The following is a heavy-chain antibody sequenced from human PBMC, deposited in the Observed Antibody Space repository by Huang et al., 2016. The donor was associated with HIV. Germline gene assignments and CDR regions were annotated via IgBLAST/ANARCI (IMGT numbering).Heavy chain of an antibody. D-gene: IGHD3-16*01. V-gene: IGHV3-7*01. CDR3: TRLWHPLSEFDH. CDR1: GFTFSTSW. CDR2: INQDGSEK. J-gene: IGHJ4*02. Sequence: VQLVESGGGLVQPGGSLRVSCEASGFTFSTSWMSWVRQAPGKGLEGVDNINQDGSEKYYVGSVKGRFTISRDNAQKSLYLQMNSLRDDDTAVYYCTRLWHPLSEFDHWGQGTLVIVSS.